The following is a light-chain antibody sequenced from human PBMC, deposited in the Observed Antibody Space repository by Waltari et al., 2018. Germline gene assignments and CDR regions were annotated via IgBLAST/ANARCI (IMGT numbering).Light chain of an antibody. CDR1: QGISSY. J-gene: IGKJ1*01. V-gene: IGKV1-8*01. CDR3: QQYYSYPQT. CDR2: AAS. Sequence: AIRITQSPSSLSASTGDSVTITCRASQGISSYLAWYPQKPGKAPKLLIYAASTLQSGVPSRFSGSGSGTDFTLTISCLQSEDFATYYCQQYYSYPQTFGQGTKVEIK.